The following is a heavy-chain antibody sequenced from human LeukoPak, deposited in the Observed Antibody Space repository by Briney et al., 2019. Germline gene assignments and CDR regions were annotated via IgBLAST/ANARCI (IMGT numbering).Heavy chain of an antibody. D-gene: IGHD6-19*01. CDR2: ISYDGRNE. Sequence: GRSLRLSCEASGFTFSSYGMHWVRQAPGKGLEGVAVISYDGRNEYYTESVRGRFTVSRDNYKNTLHLQMNSLRTEDTAVYYCAKENTAYTSGWLALFANWGQGTLVTVSA. V-gene: IGHV3-30*18. CDR1: GFTFSSYG. CDR3: AKENTAYTSGWLALFAN. J-gene: IGHJ4*02.